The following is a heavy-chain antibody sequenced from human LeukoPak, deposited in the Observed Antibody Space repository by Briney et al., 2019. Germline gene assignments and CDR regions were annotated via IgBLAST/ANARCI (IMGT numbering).Heavy chain of an antibody. CDR2: IYSTFDT. CDR3: ASHGGQSSAPFIDF. D-gene: IGHD3-10*01. CDR1: GFAFSGNY. Sequence: GGSLRLSCVASGFAFSGNYMSWVSQAPGGGLEWVSLIYSTFDTSYTDSVRGRFTTSRDNSKNTVYLQMNSLRVEDTAVYYCASHGGQSSAPFIDFWGQGTLVTVSS. V-gene: IGHV3-66*04. J-gene: IGHJ4*02.